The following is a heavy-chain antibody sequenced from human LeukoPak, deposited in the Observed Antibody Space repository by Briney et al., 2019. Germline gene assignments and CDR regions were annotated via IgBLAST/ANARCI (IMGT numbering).Heavy chain of an antibody. Sequence: SETLSLTCSVYGGSISTYYWSWIRQPPGKGLEWIGYNYYSGSAIYSPSLKSRVTISLDTSKNQFSLKLSSVTAADTAVYYCARGLIPFPRHYYYLDVWGKGTTVIVSS. V-gene: IGHV4-59*01. CDR1: GGSISTYY. CDR3: ARGLIPFPRHYYYLDV. CDR2: NYYSGSA. D-gene: IGHD2-21*02. J-gene: IGHJ6*03.